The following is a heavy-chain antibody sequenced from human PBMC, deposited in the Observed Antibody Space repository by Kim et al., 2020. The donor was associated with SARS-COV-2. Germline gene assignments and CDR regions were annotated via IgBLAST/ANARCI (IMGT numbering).Heavy chain of an antibody. V-gene: IGHV3-15*01. CDR3: VHLRGLGHD. CDR2: LKSNADGGTA. D-gene: IGHD3-16*01. Sequence: GGSLRLSCAGSGFFFVNAWMTWVRQTPGKGLEWVGRLKSNADGGTADYAEAVKGRFTFSRDDSKNTLFLQMDSLKMDDTGVYYCVHLRGLGHDWGQGTPVTVSS. CDR1: GFFFVNAW. J-gene: IGHJ4*02.